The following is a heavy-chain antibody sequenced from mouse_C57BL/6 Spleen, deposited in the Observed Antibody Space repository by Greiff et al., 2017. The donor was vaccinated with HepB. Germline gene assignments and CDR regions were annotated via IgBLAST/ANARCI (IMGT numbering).Heavy chain of an antibody. V-gene: IGHV1-18*01. CDR2: INPNNGGT. CDR3: ARRDGYYLYWYFDV. CDR1: GYTFTDYN. D-gene: IGHD2-3*01. J-gene: IGHJ1*03. Sequence: EVQLQQSGPELVKPGASVKITCKASGYTFTDYNMDWVKQSHGKSLEWIGDINPNNGGTIYNQKFKGKATLTVDKSSSTAYMELRSLTSEDTAVYYCARRDGYYLYWYFDVWGTGTTVTVSS.